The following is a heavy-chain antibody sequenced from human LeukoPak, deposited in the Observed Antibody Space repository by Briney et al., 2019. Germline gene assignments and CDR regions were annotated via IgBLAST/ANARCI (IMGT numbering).Heavy chain of an antibody. CDR1: GYTFTSHY. V-gene: IGHV1-46*01. CDR3: ARADFNSSWYQFDY. Sequence: ASVKVSCKASGYTFTSHYMHWVRQAPGRGLEWLGIINPSGGFTNYAHKFQGSVSMICDTSTSTVYMELSRLRSDDTAVYFWARADFNSSWYQFDYWGQGTLVTVSS. D-gene: IGHD6-13*01. CDR2: INPSGGFT. J-gene: IGHJ4*02.